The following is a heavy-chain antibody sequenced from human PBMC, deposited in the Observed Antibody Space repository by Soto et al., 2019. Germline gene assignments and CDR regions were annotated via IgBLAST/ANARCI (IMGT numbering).Heavy chain of an antibody. J-gene: IGHJ4*02. V-gene: IGHV1-2*04. CDR2: INPNSGGT. Sequence: QVQLVQSGAEVKKPGASVKVSCKASGYTFTGYYMHWVRQAPGQGLEWMGWINPNSGGTNYAQKFEGWVAMTRDTSISTAYMELSRLRSDDTAVYYCARSSGDFWSGYGYYFDYWGQGTLVTVSS. CDR1: GYTFTGYY. CDR3: ARSSGDFWSGYGYYFDY. D-gene: IGHD3-3*01.